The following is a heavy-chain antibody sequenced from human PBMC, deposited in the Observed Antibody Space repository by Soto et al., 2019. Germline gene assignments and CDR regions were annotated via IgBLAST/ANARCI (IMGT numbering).Heavy chain of an antibody. Sequence: QVQLVQSGAEVKKPGASVKVSCKASGYTFTSYAMHWVRQAPGQRLEWMGWINAGNGNTKYSQKFQGRVTITRDTXTSTAYMELSSLRSEDTAVYYCARGASLWFGDHFDYWGQGTLVTVSS. D-gene: IGHD3-10*01. CDR1: GYTFTSYA. CDR3: ARGASLWFGDHFDY. J-gene: IGHJ4*02. V-gene: IGHV1-3*01. CDR2: INAGNGNT.